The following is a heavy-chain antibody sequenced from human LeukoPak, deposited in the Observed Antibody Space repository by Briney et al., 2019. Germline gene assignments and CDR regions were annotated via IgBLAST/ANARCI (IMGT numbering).Heavy chain of an antibody. J-gene: IGHJ4*02. CDR1: KFTFRYYG. CDR3: AKGGNRDEILEGIDH. Sequence: GGSLRLSYAASKFTFRYYGMHRVRQAPGKGLEWVSDISGLGLTTHYADAVRGRFNISRDNFKNTLYLQMDSLLVHDTASYYCAKGGNRDEILEGIDHWGQGTLVTVSS. D-gene: IGHD1-1*01. CDR2: ISGLGLTT. V-gene: IGHV3-23*01.